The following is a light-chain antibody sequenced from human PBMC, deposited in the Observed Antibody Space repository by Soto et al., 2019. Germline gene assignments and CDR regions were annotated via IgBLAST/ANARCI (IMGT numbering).Light chain of an antibody. CDR1: SSNIGTNY. V-gene: IGLV1-51*01. CDR2: DNN. J-gene: IGLJ3*02. Sequence: QSVLTQPPSVSAAPGQKVTISCSGSSSNIGTNYVSWYQQFPKTAPKLLIHDNNKRPSGIPDRFSGSKSGTSATLGITGLQTGDEADYYCGTWDDSLRAVVFGGGTKLTVL. CDR3: GTWDDSLRAVV.